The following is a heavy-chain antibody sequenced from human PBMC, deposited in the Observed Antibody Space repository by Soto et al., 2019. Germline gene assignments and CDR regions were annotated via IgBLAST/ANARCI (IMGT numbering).Heavy chain of an antibody. CDR1: GGSVSSGSYY. D-gene: IGHD5-12*01. J-gene: IGHJ5*02. CDR2: IYYIGST. V-gene: IGHV4-61*01. CDR3: ARERGYSGYDSGWFDP. Sequence: SETLSLTCTVSGGSVSSGSYYWSWIRQPPGKGLEWIGYIYYIGSTNYNPSLKSRVTISVDTSKNQFSLKLSSVTAADTAVYYCARERGYSGYDSGWFDPWGQGTLVTVSS.